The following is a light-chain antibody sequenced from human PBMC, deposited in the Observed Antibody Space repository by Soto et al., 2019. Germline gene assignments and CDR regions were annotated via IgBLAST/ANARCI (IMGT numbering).Light chain of an antibody. V-gene: IGKV3-20*01. J-gene: IGKJ3*01. Sequence: EIVLTQSPGTLYLSPGERATLSCRASPSVSNSNLAWYQQKPGQAPRLLIYGASNRATGIPDRVSGSGSGTDFTLTISRLEPEDFAGYYCQQYGRSPFTFGPRTKVDI. CDR3: QQYGRSPFT. CDR2: GAS. CDR1: PSVSNSN.